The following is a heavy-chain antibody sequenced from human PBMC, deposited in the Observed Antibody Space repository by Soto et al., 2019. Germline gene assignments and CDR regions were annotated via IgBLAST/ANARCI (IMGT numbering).Heavy chain of an antibody. V-gene: IGHV3-30*18. CDR1: GFTFSSYG. Sequence: GESLKISCAASGFTFSSYGMHWVRQAPGKGLEWVAVISYDGSNKYYADSVKGRFTISRDNSKNTLYLQMNSLRTEDTAVYYCAKIYSSGWSPRNDHWGQGTLVTVSS. J-gene: IGHJ4*02. CDR2: ISYDGSNK. CDR3: AKIYSSGWSPRNDH. D-gene: IGHD6-19*01.